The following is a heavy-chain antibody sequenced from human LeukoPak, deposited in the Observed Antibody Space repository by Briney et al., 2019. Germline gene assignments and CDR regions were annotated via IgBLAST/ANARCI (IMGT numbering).Heavy chain of an antibody. CDR2: SNPHSGDT. V-gene: IGHV1-2*02. Sequence: ASVKVSCKASGYTFTDYDMHWVRQAPGQGLEWMGWSNPHSGDTNYAQQFQGRVTMTRDTSISTAYMEVSRPRSVDTAVYLCARHAFAYQFDYWGQGPLVTVSS. D-gene: IGHD2-2*01. CDR1: GYTFTDYD. J-gene: IGHJ4*02. CDR3: ARHAFAYQFDY.